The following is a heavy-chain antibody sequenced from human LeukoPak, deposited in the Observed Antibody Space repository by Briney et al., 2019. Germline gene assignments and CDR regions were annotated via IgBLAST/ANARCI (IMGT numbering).Heavy chain of an antibody. V-gene: IGHV1-8*01. CDR2: VRPQNGDS. Sequence: ASVKVSCKPSGYSFTIYDVNWVRQAAGQGLEWIGWVRPQNGDSGYAQKFQDRVTMIRDTSTSTVYMEMKSLTFEDTAVYFCARGPPDSTSSDYWGQGTLVTVSS. CDR3: ARGPPDSTSSDY. CDR1: GYSFTIYD. D-gene: IGHD2-2*01. J-gene: IGHJ4*02.